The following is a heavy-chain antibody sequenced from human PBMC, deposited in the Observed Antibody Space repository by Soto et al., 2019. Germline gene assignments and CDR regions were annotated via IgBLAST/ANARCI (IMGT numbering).Heavy chain of an antibody. CDR2: IYYSGST. CDR1: GGSIRSYY. Sequence: SETLSLTCTVSGGSIRSYYWSWIRQPPGKGLEWIGYIYYSGSTNYNPSLKSRVTISVDTSKNQFSLKLSSVTAADTAVYYCAREWGSYWGQGTLVTVSS. D-gene: IGHD2-15*01. CDR3: AREWGSY. V-gene: IGHV4-59*01. J-gene: IGHJ4*02.